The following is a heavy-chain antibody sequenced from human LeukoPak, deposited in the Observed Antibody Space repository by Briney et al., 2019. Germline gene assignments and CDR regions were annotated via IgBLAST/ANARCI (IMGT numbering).Heavy chain of an antibody. CDR1: GGSFSGYY. CDR3: ARTDGGDNFAFDY. J-gene: IGHJ4*02. CDR2: INHSGST. D-gene: IGHD2-21*02. V-gene: IGHV4-34*01. Sequence: SETLSLTCAVYGGSFSGYYWSWIRQPPGKGLEWIGEINHSGSTNYNPSLKSRVTISVDTSKNQFSLKLSSVTAADTAVYYCARTDGGDNFAFDYWGQGTLVTVSS.